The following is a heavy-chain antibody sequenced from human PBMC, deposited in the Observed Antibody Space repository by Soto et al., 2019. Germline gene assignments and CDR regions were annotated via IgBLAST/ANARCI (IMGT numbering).Heavy chain of an antibody. CDR3: ARDRVVVAATDYYYGMDV. CDR2: ISSSSSYI. V-gene: IGHV3-21*01. J-gene: IGHJ6*02. Sequence: EVQLVESGGGLVKPGGSLRLSCAASGFTFSSYSMNWVRQAPGTGLEWVSSISSSSSYIYYADSVKGRFTISRDNAKNSLYLQMNSLRAEYTAVYYCARDRVVVAATDYYYGMDVWGQGTTVTVSS. D-gene: IGHD2-15*01. CDR1: GFTFSSYS.